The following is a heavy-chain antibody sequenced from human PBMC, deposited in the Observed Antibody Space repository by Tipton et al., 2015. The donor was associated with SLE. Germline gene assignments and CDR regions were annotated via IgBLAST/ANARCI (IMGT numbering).Heavy chain of an antibody. V-gene: IGHV4-61*01. CDR2: IYYSGST. CDR3: ARTDWGYYFDY. J-gene: IGHJ4*02. CDR1: GGPISSSSYY. Sequence: TLSLTCTVSGGPISSSSYYWSWIRQPPGKGLEWIGYIYYSGSTNYNPSLKSRVTISVDTSKNQFSLKLSSVTAADTAVYYCARTDWGYYFDYWGQGTLVTVSS. D-gene: IGHD3-9*01.